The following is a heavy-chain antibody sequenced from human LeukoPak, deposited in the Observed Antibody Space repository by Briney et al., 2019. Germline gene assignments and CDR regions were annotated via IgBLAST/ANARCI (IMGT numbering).Heavy chain of an antibody. Sequence: GASVKVSCKVSGYILTELSMHWVRQAPGKGLEWMGGFDPEDGETIYAQKFQGRVTMTEDTSTDTAYMELSSLRSEDTAVYYCATVPPGTYYDFWSGYEDWGQGTLVTVSS. CDR3: ATVPPGTYYDFWSGYED. J-gene: IGHJ4*02. D-gene: IGHD3-3*01. CDR2: FDPEDGET. V-gene: IGHV1-24*01. CDR1: GYILTELS.